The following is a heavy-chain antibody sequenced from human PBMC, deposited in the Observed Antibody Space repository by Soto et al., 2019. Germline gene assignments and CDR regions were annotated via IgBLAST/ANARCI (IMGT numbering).Heavy chain of an antibody. J-gene: IGHJ6*02. Sequence: SGPTLVNPTQTLTLTCTFSGFSLSTSGMCVSWIRQPPGKALEWLALIDWDDDKYYSTSLKTRLTISKDTSKNQVVLTMTNMDPVDTATYYCARIPLWFGELFAEDYYYGMDVRAQRTTVTVSS. V-gene: IGHV2-70*01. CDR3: ARIPLWFGELFAEDYYYGMDV. CDR2: IDWDDDK. D-gene: IGHD3-10*01. CDR1: GFSLSTSGMC.